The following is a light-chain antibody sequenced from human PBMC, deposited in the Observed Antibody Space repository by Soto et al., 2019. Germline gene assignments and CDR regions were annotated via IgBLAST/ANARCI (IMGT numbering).Light chain of an antibody. V-gene: IGLV2-23*02. CDR2: EVS. CDR1: SSDVGSYNL. CDR3: CSYAGSSTFDVV. Sequence: QSALTQPASVSGSPGQSITISCTGTSSDVGSYNLVSWYQQHPGKAPKLMIYEVSKRPSGVSNRFSGSKSGNTASLTISGLQAEDEADYYSCSYAGSSTFDVVFGGGTKLTVL. J-gene: IGLJ2*01.